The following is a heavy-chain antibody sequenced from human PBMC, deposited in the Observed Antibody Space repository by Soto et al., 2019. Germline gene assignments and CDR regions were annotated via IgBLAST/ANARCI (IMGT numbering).Heavy chain of an antibody. J-gene: IGHJ3*02. Sequence: GGSLRLSCAASGFTFSSYDMHWVRQATGKGLEWVSAIGTAGDTYYPGSVKGRFTISRENAKNSLYLQMNSLRAGDTAVYYCARGGGGGNAFDIWGQGTMVTVSS. CDR2: IGTAGDT. CDR1: GFTFSSYD. D-gene: IGHD2-15*01. V-gene: IGHV3-13*01. CDR3: ARGGGGGNAFDI.